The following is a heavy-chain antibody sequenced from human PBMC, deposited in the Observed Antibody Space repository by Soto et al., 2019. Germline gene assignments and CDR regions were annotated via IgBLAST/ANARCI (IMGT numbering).Heavy chain of an antibody. V-gene: IGHV1-69*13. Sequence: SGKVSCKASGGTFSSYAISWVRRARGQGLEWMGGIIPIFGTANYAQKFQGRVTITADESTSTAYMELSSLRSEDTAVYYCARDRRGYSYGSVGFDYWGQGTLVTVSS. CDR3: ARDRRGYSYGSVGFDY. CDR2: IIPIFGTA. D-gene: IGHD5-18*01. CDR1: GGTFSSYA. J-gene: IGHJ4*02.